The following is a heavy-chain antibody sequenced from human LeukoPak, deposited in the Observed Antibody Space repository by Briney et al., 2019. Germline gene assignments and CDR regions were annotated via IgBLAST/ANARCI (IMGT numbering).Heavy chain of an antibody. CDR3: ARXXXTYYDFWSGYPYYYYYGMDV. V-gene: IGHV1-18*01. J-gene: IGHJ6*02. CDR2: ISAYNGNT. CDR1: GYTFTSYG. D-gene: IGHD3-3*01. Sequence: ASVKVSCKASGYTFTSYGISWVRQAPGQGLEWMGWISAYNGNTNYAQKLQGRVTMTTDTSTSTAYMELRSLRSDDTAVYYCARXXXTYYDFWSGYPYYYYYGMDVWGQGTTVTVSS.